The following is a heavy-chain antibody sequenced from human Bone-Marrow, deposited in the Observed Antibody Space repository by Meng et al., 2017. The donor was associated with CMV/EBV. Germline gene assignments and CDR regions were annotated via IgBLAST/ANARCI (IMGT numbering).Heavy chain of an antibody. V-gene: IGHV1-69*06. J-gene: IGHJ5*02. CDR3: ARDHDSRGTSGWFDP. CDR1: GGTFSSYA. CDR2: IIPIFGTA. D-gene: IGHD4-11*01. Sequence: GGTFSSYAISWVRQAPGQGLEWMGGIIPIFGTANYAQKFQGRVTITADKSTSTAYMELSSLRSEDTAVYYCARDHDSRGTSGWFDPWGQGTLVTVSS.